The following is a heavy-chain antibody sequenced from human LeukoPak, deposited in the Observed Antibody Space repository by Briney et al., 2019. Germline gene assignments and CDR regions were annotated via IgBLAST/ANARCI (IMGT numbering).Heavy chain of an antibody. D-gene: IGHD3-3*01. CDR1: GFTFSSYA. CDR2: ISYDGSNK. CDR3: AREVYDFWSGYYTPGWFDP. V-gene: IGHV3-30*01. Sequence: QPGRSLRLSCAASGFTFSSYAMHWVRQAPGKGLEWVAVISYDGSNKYYADSVKGRSTISRDNSKNTLYLQMNSLRAEDTAVYYCAREVYDFWSGYYTPGWFDPWGQGTLVTVSS. J-gene: IGHJ5*02.